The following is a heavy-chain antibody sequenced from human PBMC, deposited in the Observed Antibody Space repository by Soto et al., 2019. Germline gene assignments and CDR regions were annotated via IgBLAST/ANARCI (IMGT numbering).Heavy chain of an antibody. CDR3: ARDGGSGGTVGWFDP. J-gene: IGHJ5*02. Sequence: SETLSLTCTVSGGSISSGGYYWSWIRQHPGKGLEWIGYIYYSGSTYYNPSLKSRVTISVDTSKNQFSLKLSSVTAADTAVYYCARDGGSGGTVGWFDPWGQGTLVTVSS. D-gene: IGHD6-19*01. V-gene: IGHV4-31*03. CDR2: IYYSGST. CDR1: GGSISSGGYY.